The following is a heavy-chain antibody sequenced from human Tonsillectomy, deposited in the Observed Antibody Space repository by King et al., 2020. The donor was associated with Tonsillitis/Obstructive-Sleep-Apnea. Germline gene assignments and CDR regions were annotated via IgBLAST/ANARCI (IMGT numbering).Heavy chain of an antibody. CDR3: ARDLVAARPDDY. D-gene: IGHD6-6*01. CDR2: ISRSSSTI. J-gene: IGHJ4*02. Sequence: VQLVESGGGLVQPGGSLRLSCAASGFTFSSYSMNWVRQAPGKGLEWGSYISRSSSTINYADSVKGRFTISRDNAKNSRYLQMNSLRDEDTAVYYCARDLVAARPDDYWGQGTLVTVSS. CDR1: GFTFSSYS. V-gene: IGHV3-48*02.